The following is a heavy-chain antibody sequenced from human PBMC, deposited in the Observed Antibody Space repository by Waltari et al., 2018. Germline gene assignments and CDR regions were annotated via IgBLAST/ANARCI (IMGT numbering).Heavy chain of an antibody. D-gene: IGHD3-10*01. Sequence: QVQLQESGPGLVKPSETLSLPCTVSGYSIRSGYYWGWIRQPPGKGLEWIGSIYHSGSTDYNPSLKSRVTISVDTSKNQFSLKLSSVTAADTAVYYCARDSEMAHLYWGQGTLVTVSS. V-gene: IGHV4-38-2*02. CDR2: IYHSGST. J-gene: IGHJ4*02. CDR1: GYSIRSGYY. CDR3: ARDSEMAHLY.